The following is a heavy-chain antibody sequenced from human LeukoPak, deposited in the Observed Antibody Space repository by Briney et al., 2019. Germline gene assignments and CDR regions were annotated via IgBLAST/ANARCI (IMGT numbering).Heavy chain of an antibody. CDR3: AKDWRIQLWSSYGMDV. CDR1: GFTFSSYA. V-gene: IGHV3-23*01. Sequence: GGSLRLSCAASGFTFSSYAMSWVRQAPGKGLEWLSGISGTGGRTYYADSVKGRFTISRDNSKNTLYLQMNSLRAEDTAVYYCAKDWRIQLWSSYGMDVWGQGTTVTVSS. J-gene: IGHJ6*02. CDR2: ISGTGGRT. D-gene: IGHD5-18*01.